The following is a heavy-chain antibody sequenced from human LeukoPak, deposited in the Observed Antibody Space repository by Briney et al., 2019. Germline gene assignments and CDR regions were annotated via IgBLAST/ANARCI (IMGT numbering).Heavy chain of an antibody. J-gene: IGHJ4*02. D-gene: IGHD1-26*01. V-gene: IGHV3-48*03. CDR2: IGSSGSTI. Sequence: GGSLRLSCAASGFTFSNYEMNWVRQAPGKGLEWVSYIGSSGSTIYYVDSVKGRFTISRDNAKSSLFLQMNSLRAEDTAVYYCARQSQDSGRPFDYWGQGTLVTVSS. CDR1: GFTFSNYE. CDR3: ARQSQDSGRPFDY.